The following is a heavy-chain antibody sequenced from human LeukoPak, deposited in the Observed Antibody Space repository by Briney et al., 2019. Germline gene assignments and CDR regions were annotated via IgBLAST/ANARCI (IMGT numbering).Heavy chain of an antibody. Sequence: ASVKVSCKASGHTFTGYYMHWVRQAPGQGLEWMGWINPNSGGTNYAQKFQGRVTMTRDTSISTAYMELSRLRSDDTAVYYCASYRIAAAGTLFDYWGQGTLVTVSS. CDR2: INPNSGGT. CDR3: ASYRIAAAGTLFDY. CDR1: GHTFTGYY. V-gene: IGHV1-2*02. D-gene: IGHD6-13*01. J-gene: IGHJ4*02.